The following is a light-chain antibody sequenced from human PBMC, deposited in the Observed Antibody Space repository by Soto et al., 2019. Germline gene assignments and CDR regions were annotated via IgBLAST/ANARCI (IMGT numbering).Light chain of an antibody. CDR1: SSTIGAGYD. Sequence: QSVLTQPPSVSGAPGQRVTISCTGNSSTIGAGYDVHWYQQLPRTAPKLLIYGNSNRPSGVPDRFSGAKSGTSASLAITGLQAEDEADYYCQSYDSSLSGSYVFGTGTKVTVL. CDR3: QSYDSSLSGSYV. V-gene: IGLV1-40*01. J-gene: IGLJ1*01. CDR2: GNS.